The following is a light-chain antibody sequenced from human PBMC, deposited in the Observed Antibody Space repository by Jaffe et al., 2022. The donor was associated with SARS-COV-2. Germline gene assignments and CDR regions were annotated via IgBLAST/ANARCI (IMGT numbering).Light chain of an antibody. CDR1: QSIANY. CDR2: GTS. J-gene: IGKJ4*01. Sequence: DIQMTQSPSSLSASIGDRVSITCRASQSIANYLNWYQLKPRQAPKLLIYGTSSLQSGVPSRFSGSGSGTDFTLTISSLQPEDFATYYCQQSYSLPLTFGGGTKVEIK. V-gene: IGKV1-39*01. CDR3: QQSYSLPLT.